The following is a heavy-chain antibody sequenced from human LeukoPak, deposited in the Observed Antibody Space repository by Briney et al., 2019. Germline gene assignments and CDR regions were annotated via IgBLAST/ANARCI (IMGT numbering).Heavy chain of an antibody. Sequence: GGSLRLSCAASGLNFKIAWMSWVRQAPGKGLEWVGRIRTNSEGGTTDYAAPMKGKFTISRDDSKNMVYLQMNSLETEDTAVYYCNTGYSYGYGHWGQGTLVTVSS. CDR1: GLNFKIAW. CDR3: NTGYSYGYGH. CDR2: IRTNSEGGTT. J-gene: IGHJ4*02. V-gene: IGHV3-15*01. D-gene: IGHD5-18*01.